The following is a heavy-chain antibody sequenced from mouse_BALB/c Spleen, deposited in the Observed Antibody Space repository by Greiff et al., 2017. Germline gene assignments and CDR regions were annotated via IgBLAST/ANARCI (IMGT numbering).Heavy chain of an antibody. V-gene: IGHV2-9*02. D-gene: IGHD2-10*02. Sequence: VQLVESGPGLVAPSQSLSITCTVSGFSLTSYGVHWVRQPPGKGLEWLGVIWAAGSTNYNSALMSRLSISKDNSKSQVFLKMNSLQTDDTARYYCARSYGNYRPWFAYWGQGTLVTVSA. CDR3: ARSYGNYRPWFAY. J-gene: IGHJ3*01. CDR1: GFSLTSYG. CDR2: IWAAGST.